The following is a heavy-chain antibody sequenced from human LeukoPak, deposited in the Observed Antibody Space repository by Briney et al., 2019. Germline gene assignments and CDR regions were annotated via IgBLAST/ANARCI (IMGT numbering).Heavy chain of an antibody. V-gene: IGHV4-59*01. CDR3: ARVGPGLRYFDWFDP. D-gene: IGHD3-9*01. J-gene: IGHJ5*02. CDR1: GGSISSYY. CDR2: IYYSGST. Sequence: SSETLSLTCTVSGGSISSYYWSWIRQPPGKGLEWIGYIYYSGSTNYNPSLKSRVTISVDTSKNQFSLKLSSVTAADTAVYYCARVGPGLRYFDWFDPWGQGTLVTVSS.